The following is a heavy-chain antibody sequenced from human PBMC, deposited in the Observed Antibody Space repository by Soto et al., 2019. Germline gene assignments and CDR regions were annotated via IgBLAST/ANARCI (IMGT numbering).Heavy chain of an antibody. Sequence: GGSLRLSCAASGFTFSSYGMHWVRQAPGKGLEWVAVIWYDGSNKYYADSVKGRFTISRDNSKNTLYLQMNSLRAEDTAVYYCAREKRSVGSEYYYYGMDFWGQGTTVTVSS. CDR1: GFTFSSYG. J-gene: IGHJ6*02. V-gene: IGHV3-33*01. D-gene: IGHD2-15*01. CDR3: AREKRSVGSEYYYYGMDF. CDR2: IWYDGSNK.